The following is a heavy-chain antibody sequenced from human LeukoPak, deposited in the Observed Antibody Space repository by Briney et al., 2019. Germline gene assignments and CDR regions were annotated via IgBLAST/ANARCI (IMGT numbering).Heavy chain of an antibody. D-gene: IGHD4-17*01. J-gene: IGHJ4*02. CDR1: GYTFTSYG. CDR2: ISAYNGNT. Sequence: ASVKVSCKASGYTFTSYGISWVRQAPGQGLEWMGWISAYNGNTNYAQKLQGRVTMTTDTSTSTPYMELRSLRSDDTAVYYCARERADYGDYGGGVDYWGQGTLVTVSS. CDR3: ARERADYGDYGGGVDY. V-gene: IGHV1-18*01.